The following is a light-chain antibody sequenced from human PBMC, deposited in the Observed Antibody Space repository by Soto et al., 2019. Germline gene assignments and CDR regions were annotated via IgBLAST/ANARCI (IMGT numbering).Light chain of an antibody. CDR3: QQYGSSPWT. V-gene: IGKV3-20*01. CDR1: QSVSSSY. CDR2: GAS. Sequence: EIVLTQSPGTLSLSPGERATLSCRASQSVSSSYLAWYQQKPGQAPRLLIYGASSRATGIPGRFSGSGSGTDFTLTISRLEPEDFAVYYSQQYGSSPWTFGQGTKVEFK. J-gene: IGKJ1*01.